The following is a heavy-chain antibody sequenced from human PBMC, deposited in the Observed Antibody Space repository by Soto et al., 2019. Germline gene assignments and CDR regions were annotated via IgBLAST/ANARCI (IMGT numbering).Heavy chain of an antibody. Sequence: VGSLRLSCVVSGFSFRSYSMNWVRQAPGKGLEWVSSISSSGDYIYYADSVKGRFTIARDNAKNSLYLQMNSLRAEDTAVYYCARDRNIATSGDWFDSWGQGTLVTVSS. CDR1: GFSFRSYS. CDR3: ARDRNIATSGDWFDS. J-gene: IGHJ5*01. CDR2: ISSSGDYI. V-gene: IGHV3-21*06. D-gene: IGHD5-12*01.